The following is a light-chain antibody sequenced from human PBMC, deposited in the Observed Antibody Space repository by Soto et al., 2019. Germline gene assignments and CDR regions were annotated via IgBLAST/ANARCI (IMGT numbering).Light chain of an antibody. V-gene: IGLV2-8*01. CDR3: SCSNNLGVI. J-gene: IGLJ2*01. CDR1: SSDV. CDR2: EVS. Sequence: QSALTQPPSASGSPGQSVTISCTGTSSDVVSWYQQYPGKVPNLIISEVSKRPSGVPDRFSGSKSGNTASLTVSGLRAEDEADYYCSCSNNLGVIFGGGTQLTVL.